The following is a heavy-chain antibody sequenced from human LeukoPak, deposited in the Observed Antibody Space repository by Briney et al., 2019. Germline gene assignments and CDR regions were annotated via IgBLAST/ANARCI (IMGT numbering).Heavy chain of an antibody. V-gene: IGHV1-18*01. CDR3: ARGGSRSRRGDDAFDI. D-gene: IGHD3-10*01. J-gene: IGHJ3*02. Sequence: GASVKVSCKASGSTFTNYAMNWVRQAPGQGLEWMGWISAYNGNTELAQKFQGRVTLATDASTSTAYVELRSLTSDDTAVYFCARGGSRSRRGDDAFDIWGQGTMVTVSS. CDR1: GSTFTNYA. CDR2: ISAYNGNT.